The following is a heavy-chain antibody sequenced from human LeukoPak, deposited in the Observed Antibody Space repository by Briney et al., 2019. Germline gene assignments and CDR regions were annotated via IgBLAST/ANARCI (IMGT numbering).Heavy chain of an antibody. Sequence: ASVKVSCKASGGTFSSYAISWVRQAPGQGLEWMGWISAYNGNTNYAQKLQGRVTMTTDTSTSTAYMELRSLRSDDTAVYYCARINNHSKNRPGDYWGQGTLVTVSS. CDR1: GGTFSSYA. J-gene: IGHJ4*02. V-gene: IGHV1-18*01. CDR2: ISAYNGNT. CDR3: ARINNHSKNRPGDY. D-gene: IGHD1-14*01.